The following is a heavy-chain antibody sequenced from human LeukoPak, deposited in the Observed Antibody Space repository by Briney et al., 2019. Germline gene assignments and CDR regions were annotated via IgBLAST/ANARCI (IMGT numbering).Heavy chain of an antibody. D-gene: IGHD3-22*01. J-gene: IGHJ4*02. CDR3: ASDYYDSSGYYVHY. V-gene: IGHV4-34*01. CDR1: GGSFSGYY. Sequence: SETLSLTCAVYGGSFSGYYWSWIRQPPGKGLEWIGEINLSGSTNYNPSLKSRVTISVDTSKNQFSLKLSSVTAADTAVYYCASDYYDSSGYYVHYWGQGTLVTVSS. CDR2: INLSGST.